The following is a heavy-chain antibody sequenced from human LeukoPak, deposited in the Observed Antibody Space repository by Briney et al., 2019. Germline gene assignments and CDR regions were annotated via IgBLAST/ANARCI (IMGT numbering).Heavy chain of an antibody. CDR1: GVSASDGRYY. CDR3: ATPDCRSISCLDVFNM. Sequence: SQTLSLTCNVSGVSASDGRYYWTWIRQHPGKGLEWIGYKYYSGSAKYNPSLKSRLTISIDTSKNQFSLHLSSVTAADTATYYCATPDCRSISCLDVFNMWGQGTRVTVSS. V-gene: IGHV4-31*03. D-gene: IGHD2-2*01. CDR2: KYYSGSA. J-gene: IGHJ3*02.